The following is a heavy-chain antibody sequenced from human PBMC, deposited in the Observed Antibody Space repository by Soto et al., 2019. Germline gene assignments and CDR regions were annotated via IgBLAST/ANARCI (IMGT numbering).Heavy chain of an antibody. Sequence: PGGSLRLSCAASGFTFSTYPMSWVRQAPGKGLEWVSGISGSGISTYYTDSVNGRFTISRDNSKNTVLLQMNSLRAEDTAVYYCVKPPVITASYYYYDMDVWGEGTTVTVSS. V-gene: IGHV3-23*01. D-gene: IGHD4-4*01. CDR3: VKPPVITASYYYYDMDV. J-gene: IGHJ6*03. CDR2: ISGSGIST. CDR1: GFTFSTYP.